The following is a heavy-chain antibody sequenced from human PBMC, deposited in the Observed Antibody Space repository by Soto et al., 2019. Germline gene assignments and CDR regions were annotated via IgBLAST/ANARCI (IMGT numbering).Heavy chain of an antibody. V-gene: IGHV3-30*18. CDR3: AKEGVRTVGGWYFDY. D-gene: IGHD6-19*01. CDR2: ISYDGSNK. CDR1: GFTFSSYG. Sequence: QVQLVESGGGVVQPGRSLRLSCAASGFTFSSYGMHWVRQAPGKGLAWVAVISYDGSNKYYADSVKGRFTISRDNSKNTLYLQMNSLRAEDTAVYYCAKEGVRTVGGWYFDYWGQGTLVTVSS. J-gene: IGHJ4*02.